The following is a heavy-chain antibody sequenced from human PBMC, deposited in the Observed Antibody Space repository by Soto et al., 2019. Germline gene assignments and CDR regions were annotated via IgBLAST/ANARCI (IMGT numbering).Heavy chain of an antibody. V-gene: IGHV3-23*01. CDR3: TTEMTGAFHI. Sequence: PGGSLRLSCAASGFTFGSYPMSWVRQAPGKGPEWVSAISGDGSSTFYADSVKGRFTISRDNSKNTLYLQMNSLGAEDTAVYYCTTEMTGAFHIWGQGTMVTV. CDR2: ISGDGSST. D-gene: IGHD3-9*01. J-gene: IGHJ3*02. CDR1: GFTFGSYP.